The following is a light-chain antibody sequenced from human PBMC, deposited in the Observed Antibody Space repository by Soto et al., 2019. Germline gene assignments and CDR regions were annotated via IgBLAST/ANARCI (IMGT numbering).Light chain of an antibody. Sequence: QSVLTQPPSASGTPGQRVTISCSGSSSNIGSNYVYWYQQRPGTAPKLLIYRNNQRPSGVPDRFSGSKSGTSASLAISGLRSEDEADYYCAAWDASLSGVVFGGGTKLTVL. CDR1: SSNIGSNY. V-gene: IGLV1-47*01. CDR3: AAWDASLSGVV. CDR2: RNN. J-gene: IGLJ2*01.